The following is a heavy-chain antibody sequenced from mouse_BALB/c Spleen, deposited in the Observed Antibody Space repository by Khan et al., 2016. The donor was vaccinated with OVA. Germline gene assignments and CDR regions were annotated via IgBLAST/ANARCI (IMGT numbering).Heavy chain of an antibody. D-gene: IGHD2-4*01. J-gene: IGHJ2*01. CDR3: ARGNYDEYYVDY. Sequence: EVQLQQSGPGLVKPSQSLSLTCTVTGYSITSNYAWNWIRQFPGNKLEWMGYISYSDSTSYNPSLKSRISITRDTSQNQFFLQLNSVTTEDTATYYCARGNYDEYYVDYWGQGTTLTVSS. CDR2: ISYSDST. CDR1: GYSITSNYA. V-gene: IGHV3-2*02.